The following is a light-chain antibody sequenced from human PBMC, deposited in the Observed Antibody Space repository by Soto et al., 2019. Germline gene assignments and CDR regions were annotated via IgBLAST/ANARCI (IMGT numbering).Light chain of an antibody. V-gene: IGKV3-15*01. J-gene: IGKJ5*01. CDR2: GAS. CDR3: QQYNNWPPLT. CDR1: QSVSSN. Sequence: EIVMTQSPATLSVSPGERATLSCRASQSVSSNLAWYQQKPGQAPMLLIYGASTRATGIPARFSGSGSGTEFTLTISSLQSEDFAVYYCQQYNNWPPLTFGQGTRLDIK.